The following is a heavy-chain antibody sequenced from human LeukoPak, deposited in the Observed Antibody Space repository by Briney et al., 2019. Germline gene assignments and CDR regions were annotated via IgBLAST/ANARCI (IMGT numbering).Heavy chain of an antibody. Sequence: PGGSLRLSRAASGFTFSNYAMHWVRQAPGKGLEWVAVISYQGSNKYYADSVKGRFTISRDNSKNTLYLQMISLRAEDTAVYSCARGQFRLSDYDSSAFDYWGQGTLVTVSS. CDR3: ARGQFRLSDYDSSAFDY. V-gene: IGHV3-30*04. CDR1: GFTFSNYA. CDR2: ISYQGSNK. D-gene: IGHD3-22*01. J-gene: IGHJ4*02.